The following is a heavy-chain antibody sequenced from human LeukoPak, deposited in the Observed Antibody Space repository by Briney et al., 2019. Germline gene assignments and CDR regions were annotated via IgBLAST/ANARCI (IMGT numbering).Heavy chain of an antibody. Sequence: GGSLRLSCAASGFTFSSCAMSWVRQAPGKGLEWVSAISGSGGSTYYADSVKGRFTISRDNSKNTLYLQMNSLRAEDTAVYYCAKVTDSYYYYGMDVWGQGTTVTVSS. V-gene: IGHV3-23*01. CDR1: GFTFSSCA. J-gene: IGHJ6*02. CDR3: AKVTDSYYYYGMDV. CDR2: ISGSGGST. D-gene: IGHD4-11*01.